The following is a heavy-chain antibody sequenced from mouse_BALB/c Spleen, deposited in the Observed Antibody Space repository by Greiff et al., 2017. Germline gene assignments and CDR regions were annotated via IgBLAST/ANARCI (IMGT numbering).Heavy chain of an antibody. V-gene: IGHV5-9-4*01. CDR3: ARDKGDYYAMDY. CDR1: GFTFSSYA. Sequence: EVQRVESGGGLVKPGGSLKLSCAASGFTFSSYAMSWVRQSPEKRLEWVAEISSGGSYTYYPDTVTGRFTISRDNAKNTLYLEMSSLRSEDTAMYYCARDKGDYYAMDYWGQGTSVTVSS. CDR2: ISSGGSYT. J-gene: IGHJ4*01.